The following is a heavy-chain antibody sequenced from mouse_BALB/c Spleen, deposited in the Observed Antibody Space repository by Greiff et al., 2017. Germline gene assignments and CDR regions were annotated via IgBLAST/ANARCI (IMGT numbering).Heavy chain of an antibody. Sequence: EVKLVESGGGLVKPGGSLKLSCAASGFAFSSYDMSWVRQTPEKRLEWVAYISSGGGSTYYPDTVKGRFTISRDNAKNTLYLQMSSLKSEDTAMYYCARRGYDYDGYAMDYWGQGTSVTVSS. D-gene: IGHD2-4*01. CDR3: ARRGYDYDGYAMDY. J-gene: IGHJ4*01. V-gene: IGHV5-12-1*01. CDR2: ISSGGGST. CDR1: GFAFSSYD.